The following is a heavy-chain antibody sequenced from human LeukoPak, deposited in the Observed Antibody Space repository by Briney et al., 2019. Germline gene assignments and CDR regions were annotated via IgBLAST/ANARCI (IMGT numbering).Heavy chain of an antibody. Sequence: ASVKVSCKVSGYTLTELSMHWVRQAPGKGLEWMGGFDPEDGETIYAQKFQGRVTITRDTSASTAYMELSSLRSEDTAVYYCAREGSPRAWFGELLKNWFDPWGQGTLVTVSS. CDR2: FDPEDGET. J-gene: IGHJ5*02. CDR1: GYTLTELS. D-gene: IGHD3-10*01. V-gene: IGHV1-24*01. CDR3: AREGSPRAWFGELLKNWFDP.